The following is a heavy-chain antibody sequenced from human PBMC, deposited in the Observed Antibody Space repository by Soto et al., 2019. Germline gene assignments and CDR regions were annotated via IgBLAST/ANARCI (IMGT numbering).Heavy chain of an antibody. CDR3: ARDSYAGSGPGY. J-gene: IGHJ4*02. D-gene: IGHD3-10*01. V-gene: IGHV3-21*01. CDR2: IGISSSQI. CDR1: GFIFSSYS. Sequence: GGSLRLSCAASGFIFSSYSMNWVRQAPGKGLEWLSSIGISSSQIYYADSVKGRFTISRDNAKNSLYLQMNGLTADDTAVYYWARDSYAGSGPGYWGQGTLVTVSS.